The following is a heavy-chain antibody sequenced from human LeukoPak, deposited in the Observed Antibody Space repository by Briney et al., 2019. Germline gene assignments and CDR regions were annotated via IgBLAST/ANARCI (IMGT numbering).Heavy chain of an antibody. D-gene: IGHD3-10*01. V-gene: IGHV1-2*02. J-gene: IGHJ5*02. CDR3: ASYGSGYNWFDP. Sequence: GASVKVSCKASGYAFTGRYVQWVRQAPGQGLEWLGWMHPNTGDTNYAEKFQGRVTMTRDTSISTAYMELSSLRPDDTAVYYCASYGSGYNWFDPWGQGTLVTVSS. CDR1: GYAFTGRY. CDR2: MHPNTGDT.